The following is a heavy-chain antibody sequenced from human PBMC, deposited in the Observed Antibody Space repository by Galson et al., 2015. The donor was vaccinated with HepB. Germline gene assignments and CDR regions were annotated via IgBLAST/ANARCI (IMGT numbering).Heavy chain of an antibody. V-gene: IGHV5-10-1*01. Sequence: QSGAEVKKPGESLRISCTGSADTFRKYWITWVRQMPGKGLEWMVRLDPGDSYANYNPSFQGHVSISVDKSINTAYLQWSSLRASDTAVYYCAREGRGSYYLDQWGQGTLVTVSA. CDR1: ADTFRKYW. D-gene: IGHD1-26*01. CDR3: AREGRGSYYLDQ. J-gene: IGHJ4*02. CDR2: LDPGDSYA.